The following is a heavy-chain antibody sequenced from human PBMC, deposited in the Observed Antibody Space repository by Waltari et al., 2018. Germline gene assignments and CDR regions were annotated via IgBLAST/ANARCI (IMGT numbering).Heavy chain of an antibody. CDR1: GGSFSGYY. J-gene: IGHJ4*02. V-gene: IGHV4-34*01. CDR2: INHSGST. CDR3: ARGPSRVTIFGVVTRRGGTHDY. D-gene: IGHD3-3*01. Sequence: QVQLQQWGAGLLKPSETLSLTCAVYGGSFSGYYWSWIRQPPGKGLEWIGEINHSGSTNYNPSLKRRVTISVDTSKNQFSLKLSSVTAADTAVYDCARGPSRVTIFGVVTRRGGTHDYWGQGTLVTVSS.